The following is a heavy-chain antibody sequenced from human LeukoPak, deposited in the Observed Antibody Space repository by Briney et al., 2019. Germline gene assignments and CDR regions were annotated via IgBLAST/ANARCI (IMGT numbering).Heavy chain of an antibody. V-gene: IGHV3-73*01. CDR1: GFTFSGSA. D-gene: IGHD1-26*01. CDR2: IDKKDKGYATAT. CDR3: TRDSGTYNRFDP. Sequence: GGSLKLSCAASGFTFSGSAIHWVRQSSGKGLEWVGQIDKKDKGYATATAYAASVKGRFIISRDDSINTAYLQMKSLKTEDTALYYCTRDSGTYNRFDPWGQGTLVTVSS. J-gene: IGHJ5*02.